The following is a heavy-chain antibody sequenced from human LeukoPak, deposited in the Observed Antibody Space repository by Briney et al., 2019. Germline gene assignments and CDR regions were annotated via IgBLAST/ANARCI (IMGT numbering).Heavy chain of an antibody. J-gene: IGHJ4*02. CDR2: IKQDGSEK. CDR1: GFTFSSYW. V-gene: IGHV3-7*03. D-gene: IGHD4-17*01. Sequence: GGSLRLSCAASGFTFSSYWMSWVRQAPGKGLEWVANIKQDGSEKYYVDSVKGRFTISRDNAKNSLYLQMNSLRAEDTAVYYCARFYGDYEQFPFDYWGQGTLVTVSS. CDR3: ARFYGDYEQFPFDY.